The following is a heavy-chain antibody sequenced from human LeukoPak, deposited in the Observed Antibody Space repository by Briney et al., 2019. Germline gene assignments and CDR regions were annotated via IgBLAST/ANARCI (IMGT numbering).Heavy chain of an antibody. CDR3: ARDWGSSGGLGVGY. J-gene: IGHJ4*02. D-gene: IGHD6-19*01. CDR1: GGSISSYF. CDR2: MYYRGST. Sequence: SETLSLTCTVSGGSISSYFWSWIRQPPGKGLEWIGYMYYRGSTNYSPSLKSRVSISVDTSKNQFSLKLTSVTAADTAVYYCARDWGSSGGLGVGYWGQGALVTVSS. V-gene: IGHV4-59*01.